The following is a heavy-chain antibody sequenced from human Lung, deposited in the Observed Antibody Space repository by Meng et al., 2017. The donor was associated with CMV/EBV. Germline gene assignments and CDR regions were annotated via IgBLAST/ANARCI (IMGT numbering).Heavy chain of an antibody. CDR3: ARDPFIKAFDI. J-gene: IGHJ3*02. V-gene: IGHV3-7*01. Sequence: SCAASGFTFSNYWMTWLRQAPGRGLELVAHIQEDGSEKYFVGSVKGRFTISRDNAKNSLYLQMNSLRAEDTAVYYCARDPFIKAFDIWGQGTMVTVSS. CDR2: IQEDGSEK. CDR1: GFTFSNYW.